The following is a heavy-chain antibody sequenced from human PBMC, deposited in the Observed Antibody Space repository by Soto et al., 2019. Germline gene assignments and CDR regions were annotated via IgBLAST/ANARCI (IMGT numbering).Heavy chain of an antibody. V-gene: IGHV3-49*03. Sequence: GGSLRLSCTASGFTFGDYAMSWFRQAPGKGLEWVGFIRSKAYGGTTEYAAPVKGRFTISRDDSKSIAYLQMNSLKTEDTAVYYCSTNYYETSGYDNWFDPWGQGTLVTVSS. CDR2: IRSKAYGGTT. J-gene: IGHJ5*02. CDR3: STNYYETSGYDNWFDP. D-gene: IGHD3-22*01. CDR1: GFTFGDYA.